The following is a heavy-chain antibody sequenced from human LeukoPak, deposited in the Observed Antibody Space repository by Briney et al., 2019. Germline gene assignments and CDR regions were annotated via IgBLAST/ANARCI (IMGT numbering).Heavy chain of an antibody. CDR2: IHYDGSNK. CDR3: AKDSDWFGQMNYFDY. D-gene: IGHD3-10*01. Sequence: PGGSLRLSCAASGFTFSSYGMHWVRQAPGKGLEWVAFIHYDGSNKYYTDSVRGRFTISRDNSKSTLYLQMNSLTTEDTAVYFCAKDSDWFGQMNYFDYWGQGTLVTVSS. J-gene: IGHJ4*02. V-gene: IGHV3-30*02. CDR1: GFTFSSYG.